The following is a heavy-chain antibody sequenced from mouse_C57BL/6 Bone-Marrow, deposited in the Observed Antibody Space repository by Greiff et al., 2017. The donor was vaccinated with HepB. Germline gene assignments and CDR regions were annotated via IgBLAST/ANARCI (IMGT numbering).Heavy chain of an antibody. CDR3: ASLHYYGSSYGGVWFAY. D-gene: IGHD1-1*01. Sequence: DVQLVESGGDLVKPGGSLKLSCAASGFTFSSYGMSWVRQTPDKRLEWVATISSGGSYTYYPDSVKGRFTISRDNAKNTLYLQMSSLKSEDTAMYCCASLHYYGSSYGGVWFAYWGQGTLVTVSA. J-gene: IGHJ3*01. V-gene: IGHV5-6*01. CDR1: GFTFSSYG. CDR2: ISSGGSYT.